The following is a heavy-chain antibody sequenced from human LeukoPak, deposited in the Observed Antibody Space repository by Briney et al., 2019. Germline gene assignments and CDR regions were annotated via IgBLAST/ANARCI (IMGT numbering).Heavy chain of an antibody. CDR1: GYTFTSYA. CDR2: INAGNGNT. Sequence: ASVKVSCKASGYTFTSYAMHWVRQAPGQRLEWMGWINAGNGNTKYSQKFQGRVTIPRDTSASTAYMELSSLRSEDTAVYYCARYCSSTSCPTYYFDYWGQGTLVTVSS. CDR3: ARYCSSTSCPTYYFDY. D-gene: IGHD2-2*01. J-gene: IGHJ4*02. V-gene: IGHV1-3*01.